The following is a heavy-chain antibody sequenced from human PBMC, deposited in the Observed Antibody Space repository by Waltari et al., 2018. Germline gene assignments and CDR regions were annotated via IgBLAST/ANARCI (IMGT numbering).Heavy chain of an antibody. CDR1: GATFSSYT. Sequence: QVQLVQSGAEVKKPGSSVKVSCKASGATFSSYTISWVRQAPGQGLEWMGRIIPILGIANYAQKFQGRVTITADKSTSTAYMELSSLRSEDTAVYYCAYSGYDYDAFDIWGQGTMVTVSS. J-gene: IGHJ3*02. D-gene: IGHD5-12*01. CDR2: IIPILGIA. CDR3: AYSGYDYDAFDI. V-gene: IGHV1-69*02.